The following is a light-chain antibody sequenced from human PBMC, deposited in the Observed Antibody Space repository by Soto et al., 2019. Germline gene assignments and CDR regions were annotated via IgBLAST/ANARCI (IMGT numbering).Light chain of an antibody. V-gene: IGKV4-1*01. J-gene: IGKJ1*01. Sequence: DIVMTQSPDSLAVSLGERATINCKSSQSVLYSSNNKNYLAWYHQKPGQPPKLLIYWASTRESGVPDRFNGSASGTDFTLTISSLQAEDVAVYYCQQYYTAPWTFGQGTKVEIK. CDR3: QQYYTAPWT. CDR2: WAS. CDR1: QSVLYSSNNKNY.